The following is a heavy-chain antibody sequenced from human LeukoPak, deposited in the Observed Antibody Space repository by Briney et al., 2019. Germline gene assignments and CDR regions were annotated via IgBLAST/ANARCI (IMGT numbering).Heavy chain of an antibody. CDR3: AKESRITIFGVVIPWFDP. CDR1: GFTFSSYA. J-gene: IGHJ5*02. Sequence: GGSLRLSCAASGFTFSSYAMSWVRQAPGKGLEWVSAISGSAGSTYYADSVKGRFTISRDNSKNTLYLQVNSLRAEDTAVYYCAKESRITIFGVVIPWFDPWGQGTLVTVSS. V-gene: IGHV3-23*01. D-gene: IGHD3-3*01. CDR2: ISGSAGST.